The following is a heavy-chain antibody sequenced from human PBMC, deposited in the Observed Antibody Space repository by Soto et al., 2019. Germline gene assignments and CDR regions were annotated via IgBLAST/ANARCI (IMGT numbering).Heavy chain of an antibody. CDR3: ARDRLSRYYDSSGYPNWFDP. Sequence: SETLSLTCTVSGGSISSYYWSWIRQPAGKGLEWIGRIYTSGSTNYNPSLKSRVTMSVDTSKNQFSLKLSSVTAADTAVYYCARDRLSRYYDSSGYPNWFDPWGQGTLVTSPQ. J-gene: IGHJ5*02. CDR2: IYTSGST. D-gene: IGHD3-22*01. CDR1: GGSISSYY. V-gene: IGHV4-4*07.